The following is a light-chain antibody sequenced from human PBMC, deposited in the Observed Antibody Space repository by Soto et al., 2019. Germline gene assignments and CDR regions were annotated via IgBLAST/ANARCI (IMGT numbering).Light chain of an antibody. Sequence: QSALTQPASVSGSPGQSITISCTGTSSDLGSYNLVSWYQQHPGKAPRVMIYEGSKRPSGISNRFSGSKSDNTASLTISGLQAEDEADYYCCSYAGSSTWVFGGGTQLTVL. CDR3: CSYAGSSTWV. CDR1: SSDLGSYNL. J-gene: IGLJ7*01. CDR2: EGS. V-gene: IGLV2-23*01.